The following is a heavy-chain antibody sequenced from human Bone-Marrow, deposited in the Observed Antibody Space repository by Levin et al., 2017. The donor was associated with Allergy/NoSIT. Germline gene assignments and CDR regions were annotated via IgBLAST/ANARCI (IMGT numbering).Heavy chain of an antibody. D-gene: IGHD4-23*01. J-gene: IGHJ6*02. CDR3: VARPNVTGVVKSRKFGMDV. CDR2: INPQSGAS. V-gene: IGHV1-2*06. CDR1: GYSFSDYY. Sequence: ASVKVSCRASGYSFSDYYLNWVRQAPGQGLEWMGRINPQSGASNLAQKFQGRITLTRDTSINTGYLELNSLKSGETATYFCVARPNVTGVVKSRKFGMDVWGQGTPVTVSS.